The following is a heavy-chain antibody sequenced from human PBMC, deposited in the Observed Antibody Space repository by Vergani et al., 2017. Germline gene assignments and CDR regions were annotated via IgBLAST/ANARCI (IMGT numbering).Heavy chain of an antibody. CDR2: IYHSGST. D-gene: IGHD2-2*01. CDR3: AREVVVVPAATRGAFDI. CDR1: GGSISSYY. V-gene: IGHV4-59*12. Sequence: QVQLQESGPGLVKPSQTLSLTCTVSGGSISSYYWSWIRQPPGKGLEWIGYIYHSGSTYYNPSLKSRVTISVDRSKNQFSLKLSSVTAADTAVYYCAREVVVVPAATRGAFDIWGQGTMVTVSS. J-gene: IGHJ3*02.